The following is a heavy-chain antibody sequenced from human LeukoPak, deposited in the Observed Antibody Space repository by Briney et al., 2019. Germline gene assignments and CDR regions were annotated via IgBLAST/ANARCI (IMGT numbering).Heavy chain of an antibody. CDR3: ARDMTTVY. CDR1: GFTFSGSA. Sequence: GGSLRLSCAASGFTFSGSAMHWVRQASGKGLEWVGRIRSKANSYATAYAASVKGRFTISRDNAKNSLYLQMNSLRAEDTAVYYCARDMTTVYWGQGTLVTVSS. V-gene: IGHV3-73*01. D-gene: IGHD4-11*01. J-gene: IGHJ4*02. CDR2: IRSKANSYAT.